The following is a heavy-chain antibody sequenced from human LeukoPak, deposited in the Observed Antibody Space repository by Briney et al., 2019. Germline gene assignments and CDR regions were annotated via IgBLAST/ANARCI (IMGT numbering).Heavy chain of an antibody. CDR2: INWNGGST. V-gene: IGHV3-20*04. J-gene: IGHJ4*02. CDR3: AGGGRWY. D-gene: IGHD4-23*01. Sequence: GGSLRLSCAASGFTFDDYDMSWVRQAPGKGPEWVSDINWNGGSTGYADSVKGRFTISRDNAKNSLYLQMNSLRAEDTALYYCAGGGRWYWGQGTLVTVSS. CDR1: GFTFDDYD.